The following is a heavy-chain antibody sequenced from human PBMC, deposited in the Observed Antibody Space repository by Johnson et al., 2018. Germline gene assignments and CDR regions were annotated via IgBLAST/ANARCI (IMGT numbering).Heavy chain of an antibody. CDR2: IYYSGST. Sequence: QVQLQESGPGLVKPSETLSLTCTVSGGSISSYYWSWIRQPPGKGLEWIGYIYYSGSTNYNPSLKSRVTISVDTSKNQFSLKLSSVTAADTAVYYCARYSGGYSRYYFDYWGQGTLVTVSS. CDR1: GGSISSYY. V-gene: IGHV4-59*01. CDR3: ARYSGGYSRYYFDY. J-gene: IGHJ4*02. D-gene: IGHD1-26*01.